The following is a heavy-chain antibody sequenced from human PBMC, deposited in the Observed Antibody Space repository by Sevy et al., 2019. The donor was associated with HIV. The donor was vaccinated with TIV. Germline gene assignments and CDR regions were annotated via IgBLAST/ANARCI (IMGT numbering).Heavy chain of an antibody. CDR2: IYPGDSDT. V-gene: IGHV5-51*01. D-gene: IGHD2-2*01. J-gene: IGHJ4*02. CDR3: ERHTVSHRSSTRSSRPSDRFFDH. CDR1: GYSFTSYW. Sequence: GESLKISCKGSGYSFTSYWIGWVRQMPGKGLEWMGIIYPGDSDTRYSPSFQGQVTISADKSISTAYLQWSSLKASDNAMYYSERHTVSHRSSTRSSRPSDRFFDHWGQVPLVTLSS.